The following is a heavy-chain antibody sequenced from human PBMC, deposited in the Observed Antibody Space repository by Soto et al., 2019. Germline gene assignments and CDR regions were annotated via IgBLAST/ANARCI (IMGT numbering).Heavy chain of an antibody. D-gene: IGHD3-22*01. CDR3: ARGGSGYTWFNEF. CDR2: IIPVFQTA. CDR1: GGLFSSYP. V-gene: IGHV1-69*01. J-gene: IGHJ4*02. Sequence: QEQLVQSGAEVKKPGSSVKVSCKASGGLFSSYPISWVRQVPRQGLEWMGGIIPVFQTAYYTQRFQGRVTITADESTSTAYMELSSLRSEDTAIYYCARGGSGYTWFNEFWGQGTLVTVSS.